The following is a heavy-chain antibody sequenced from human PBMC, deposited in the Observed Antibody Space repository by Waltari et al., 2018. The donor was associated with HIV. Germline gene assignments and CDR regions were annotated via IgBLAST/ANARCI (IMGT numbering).Heavy chain of an antibody. J-gene: IGHJ3*01. V-gene: IGHV3-49*04. Sequence: QLVESGGALIQPGRSLRLSGTASGVTFGDYAMNWVRQAPGKGLEWVGFIRSKTSGETREYAASVKGRFSISRDDSKGMVYLQMNSLRADDTALYYCVRDLAWRAFDVWGQGTMVTVSS. CDR1: GVTFGDYA. D-gene: IGHD3-3*01. CDR2: IRSKTSGETR. CDR3: VRDLAWRAFDV.